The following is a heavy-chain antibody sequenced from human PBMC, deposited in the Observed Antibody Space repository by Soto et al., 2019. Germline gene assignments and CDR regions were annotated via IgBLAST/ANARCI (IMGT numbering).Heavy chain of an antibody. Sequence: EVQLLESGGGLVQPGGSLRLSCAASGFTFSNYALRWVRQAPGKGPEWVSTIIGSGRTTHYADSVKGRFTISRDNSKNTVYLQMNSLRAEDTAVYYFAKPYYYDRSGYLRGAFEIWGQGTAVTVSS. D-gene: IGHD3-22*01. V-gene: IGHV3-23*01. J-gene: IGHJ3*02. CDR3: AKPYYYDRSGYLRGAFEI. CDR1: GFTFSNYA. CDR2: IIGSGRTT.